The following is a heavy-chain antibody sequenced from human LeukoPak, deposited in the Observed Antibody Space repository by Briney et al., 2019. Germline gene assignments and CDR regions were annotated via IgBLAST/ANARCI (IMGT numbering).Heavy chain of an antibody. CDR1: GGYISSSNYY. D-gene: IGHD3-10*01. J-gene: IGHJ4*02. V-gene: IGHV2-5*02. Sequence: TLSLTCTVSGGYISSSNYYWVWIRQPPGKALEWLALIYWDDDKRYSPSLKSRLTITKDTSKNQVVLTMTNMDPVDTATYYCAHRKDYGSLGYFDYWGQGTLVTVSS. CDR2: IYWDDDK. CDR3: AHRKDYGSLGYFDY.